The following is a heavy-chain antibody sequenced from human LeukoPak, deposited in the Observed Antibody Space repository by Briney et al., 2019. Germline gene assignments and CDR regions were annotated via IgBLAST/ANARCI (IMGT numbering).Heavy chain of an antibody. V-gene: IGHV1-8*03. J-gene: IGHJ3*02. D-gene: IGHD3-10*01. CDR2: MNPNSGNT. Sequence: ASVKVSCKASGYTFTSYDINWVRQATGQGLEWMGWMNPNSGNTGYAQKFQGRVTITRNTSISTAYMELSSLRSEDTAVYYCAKDFGFQLWSTRGVFDIWGQGTMVTVSS. CDR1: GYTFTSYD. CDR3: AKDFGFQLWSTRGVFDI.